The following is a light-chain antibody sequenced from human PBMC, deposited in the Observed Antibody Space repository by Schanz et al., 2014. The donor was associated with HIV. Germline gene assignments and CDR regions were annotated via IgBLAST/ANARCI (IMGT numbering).Light chain of an antibody. J-gene: IGKJ2*03. CDR3: QQYGRSTYTYS. CDR2: DAD. Sequence: EIVLTQSPATLSLSPGERASLSCRASEFVSTYLAWYQQKPGQPPRLLIYDADRRATGIPARFSGSGSGTDFTLTINSLEPEDFAVYYCQQYGRSTYTYSFGQGTKLEIK. V-gene: IGKV3-11*01. CDR1: EFVSTY.